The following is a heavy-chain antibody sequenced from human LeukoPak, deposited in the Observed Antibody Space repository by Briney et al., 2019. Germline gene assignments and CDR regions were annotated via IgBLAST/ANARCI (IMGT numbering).Heavy chain of an antibody. J-gene: IGHJ5*02. D-gene: IGHD1-26*01. Sequence: SETLSLTCAVYGGSFSGYYWSWIRQPPGKGLEWIGEINHSGSTNYNPSLKSRVTISVDTSKNQFSLKLSSVTAADTAVYYCAIRGGYSDNNWFDLWGQGTLVTVSS. CDR2: INHSGST. CDR3: AIRGGYSDNNWFDL. CDR1: GGSFSGYY. V-gene: IGHV4-34*01.